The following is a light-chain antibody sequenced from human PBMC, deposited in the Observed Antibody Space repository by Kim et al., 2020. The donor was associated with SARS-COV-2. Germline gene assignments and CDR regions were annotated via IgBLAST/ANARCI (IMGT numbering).Light chain of an antibody. CDR1: SSNIGSNT. J-gene: IGLJ2*01. CDR3: AAWDDSLNGPV. CDR2: SNN. Sequence: ELTQPTSASGTPGQRVTISCSGSSSNIGSNTVNWHQQLPGTAPKLLIYSNNQRPSGVPDRFSGSKSGTSASLAISGLQSEDEADYYCAAWDDSLNGPVFGGGTQLTVL. V-gene: IGLV1-44*01.